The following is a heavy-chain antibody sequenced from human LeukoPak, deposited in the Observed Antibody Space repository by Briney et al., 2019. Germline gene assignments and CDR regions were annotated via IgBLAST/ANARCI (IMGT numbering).Heavy chain of an antibody. J-gene: IGHJ4*02. CDR2: INSDGSWT. Sequence: GGSLRLSCAASGNYWMHWVRQAPGKGLVWVSHINSDGSWTSYADSVKGRFTISKDNAKNTVYLQMNNLRAEDTAVYYCVSFNETYWGRGTLVTVSS. V-gene: IGHV3-74*01. D-gene: IGHD2-15*01. CDR1: GNYW. CDR3: VSFNETY.